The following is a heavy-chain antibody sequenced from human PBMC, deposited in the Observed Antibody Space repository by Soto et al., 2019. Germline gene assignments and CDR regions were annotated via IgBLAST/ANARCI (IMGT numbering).Heavy chain of an antibody. CDR3: ARVNNWNDGGGAFDL. Sequence: QVQLVQSGAEVKKPGSSVKVSCKASGGTFSSYAISWVRQAPGQGLEWMGGIIPIFGTANYAQKFQGRVTITADESRSTAYMELSGLRSEDTAVYYCARVNNWNDGGGAFDLWGQGTMVTVSS. CDR2: IIPIFGTA. J-gene: IGHJ3*01. CDR1: GGTFSSYA. V-gene: IGHV1-69*01. D-gene: IGHD1-20*01.